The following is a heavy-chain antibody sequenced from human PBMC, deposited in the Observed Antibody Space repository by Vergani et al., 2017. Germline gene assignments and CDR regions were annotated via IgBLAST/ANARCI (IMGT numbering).Heavy chain of an antibody. Sequence: QVQLQESGPGLVKPSETLSLTCTVSGGSVSSGSYYWSWIRQPPGKGLEWIGYIYYSGSTNYNPPLKSRVTISVDTSKNQFSLKLSSVTAADTAVYYCARVSVGGAFDIWGQGTMVTVSS. CDR1: GGSVSSGSYY. CDR2: IYYSGST. D-gene: IGHD3-10*01. J-gene: IGHJ3*02. V-gene: IGHV4-61*01. CDR3: ARVSVGGAFDI.